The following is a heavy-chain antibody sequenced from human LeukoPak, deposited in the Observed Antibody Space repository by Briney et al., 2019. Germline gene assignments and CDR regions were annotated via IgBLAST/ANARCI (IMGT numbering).Heavy chain of an antibody. D-gene: IGHD2-2*01. J-gene: IGHJ4*02. V-gene: IGHV3-7*01. CDR1: GFTFSNYW. CDR3: ARDPAKGIPAVY. Sequence: GGSLRLSCAASGFTFSNYWMSWVRQAPGKGLEWVANIDQDGSVKYYLDSVKGRFTISRDNAKNSLTLQMNNLRAEDTAVYFCARDPAKGIPAVYWGQGTLVTVSS. CDR2: IDQDGSVK.